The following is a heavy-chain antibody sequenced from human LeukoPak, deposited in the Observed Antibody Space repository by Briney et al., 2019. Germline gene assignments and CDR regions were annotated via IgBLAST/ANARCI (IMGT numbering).Heavy chain of an antibody. D-gene: IGHD6-13*01. Sequence: SETLSLTCTVSGGSISSYYWSWIRQPPGKGLEGIGYIYYSGSTNYNPSLKSRVTISVDTSKNQFSLKLSSVTTADTAVYYCARERGGIAAAGTLDYWGQGTLVTVSS. V-gene: IGHV4-59*01. CDR1: GGSISSYY. CDR2: IYYSGST. J-gene: IGHJ4*02. CDR3: ARERGGIAAAGTLDY.